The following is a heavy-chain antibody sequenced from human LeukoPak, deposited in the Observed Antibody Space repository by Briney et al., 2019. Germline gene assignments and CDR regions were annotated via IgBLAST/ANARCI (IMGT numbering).Heavy chain of an antibody. Sequence: ASVKVSCKASGYTFTSYDINWVRQATGQGLEWMGWMDPNSGNTGYAQKFQGRVTMTRNTSISTAYMELSGLRSEDTAVYYCASQPGGNFGYWGQGTLVTVSS. J-gene: IGHJ4*02. D-gene: IGHD4-23*01. CDR2: MDPNSGNT. CDR3: ASQPGGNFGY. CDR1: GYTFTSYD. V-gene: IGHV1-8*01.